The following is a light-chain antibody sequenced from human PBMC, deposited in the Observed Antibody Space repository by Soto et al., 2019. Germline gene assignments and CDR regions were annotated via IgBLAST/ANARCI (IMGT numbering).Light chain of an antibody. V-gene: IGKV1-39*01. CDR2: VAS. J-gene: IGKJ5*01. Sequence: DIPMTQSPSSLSASVGDRVTITCRASQSISTYLNWYQQKPGKAPNLLIYVASSLQSGVPSRFSGSGSGTDFTLTISSLQPEDFATYYCQQSYSTPITFGQGTRLEIK. CDR3: QQSYSTPIT. CDR1: QSISTY.